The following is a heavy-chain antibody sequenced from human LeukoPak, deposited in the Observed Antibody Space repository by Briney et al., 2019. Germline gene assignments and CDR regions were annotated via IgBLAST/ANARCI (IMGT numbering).Heavy chain of an antibody. CDR1: GGSISSGGYS. Sequence: SETLSLTCAVSGGSISSGGYSWSWIRQPPGKGLEWIGYIYHSGSTYYNPSLKSRVTISVDRSKNQFSLKLSSVTAADTAVYYCARGDYYDSSGYYSYYGMDVWGQGTTVTVSS. V-gene: IGHV4-30-2*01. CDR2: IYHSGST. J-gene: IGHJ6*02. D-gene: IGHD3-22*01. CDR3: ARGDYYDSSGYYSYYGMDV.